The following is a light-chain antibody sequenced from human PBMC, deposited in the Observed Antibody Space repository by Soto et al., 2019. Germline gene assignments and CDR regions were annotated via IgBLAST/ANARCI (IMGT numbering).Light chain of an antibody. CDR2: GAS. V-gene: IGKV3-15*01. Sequence: EIVMTQSPATLSVSPGERATLSCRASQSVSSNLAWYQQKPGQAPRLLIYGASTRATGIPARFSGSGSGTEFTLTISSLQSEDFAVYYCQQYNNCPRTCGQGTKVEIK. J-gene: IGKJ1*01. CDR1: QSVSSN. CDR3: QQYNNCPRT.